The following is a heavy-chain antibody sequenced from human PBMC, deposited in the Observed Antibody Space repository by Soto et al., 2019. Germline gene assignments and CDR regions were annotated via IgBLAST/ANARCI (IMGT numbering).Heavy chain of an antibody. Sequence: QLQLQESGPGLVKPSETLSLTCTVSGGSISSSSYYWGWIRQPPGKGLEWIGRIYYSGSTYYNPSRRSRVTISVDTSKNQFSLKLSSVTAADTAVYYCARRARPMGCSGGSCYDPSFDYWGQGTLVTVSS. CDR2: IYYSGST. D-gene: IGHD2-15*01. CDR3: ARRARPMGCSGGSCYDPSFDY. CDR1: GGSISSSSYY. V-gene: IGHV4-39*01. J-gene: IGHJ4*02.